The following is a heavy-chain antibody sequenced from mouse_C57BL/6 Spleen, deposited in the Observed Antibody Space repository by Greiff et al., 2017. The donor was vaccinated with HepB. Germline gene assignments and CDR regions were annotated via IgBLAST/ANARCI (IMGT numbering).Heavy chain of an antibody. CDR1: GYTFTSYG. CDR3: ARWDYGQTLYWYFDV. Sequence: QVQLQQSGAELARPGASVKLSCKASGYTFTSYGISWVKQRTGQGLEWIGEIYPRSGNTYYNEKFKGKATLTADKSSSTAYMELRSLTSEDSAVYFCARWDYGQTLYWYFDVWGTGTTVTVSS. D-gene: IGHD1-1*01. J-gene: IGHJ1*03. V-gene: IGHV1-81*01. CDR2: IYPRSGNT.